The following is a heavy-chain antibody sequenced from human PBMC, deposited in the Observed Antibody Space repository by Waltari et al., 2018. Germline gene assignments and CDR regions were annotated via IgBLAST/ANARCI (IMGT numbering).Heavy chain of an antibody. CDR1: GFPFNFSS. D-gene: IGHD2-15*01. V-gene: IGHV3-30-3*01. CDR2: ISSDGGNK. Sequence: QVQLVESGGGVVQPGKSLRLSCAASGFPFNFSSMHWVRQAPGKGLEWVAVISSDGGNKYYSDSVKGRFTISRDNSKNTLYLQVNSLRTEDTAVYYCARHLTGSGNYYFDSWGQGTLVTVSS. CDR3: ARHLTGSGNYYFDS. J-gene: IGHJ4*02.